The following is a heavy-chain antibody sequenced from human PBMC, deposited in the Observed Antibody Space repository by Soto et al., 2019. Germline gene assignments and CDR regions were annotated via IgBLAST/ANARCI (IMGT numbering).Heavy chain of an antibody. V-gene: IGHV1-18*01. J-gene: IGHJ6*02. D-gene: IGHD3-22*01. CDR3: ARGGYYDSSGSRNYHYYGMNV. CDR1: GYTFSSYG. CDR2: ISPYDGNT. Sequence: ASVKVSCKASGYTFSSYGINWVRQAPGQGLEWLGWISPYDGNTKYAQILQGRVSMTTDTSTKTAYMEMRSLRSDDTAVYYCARGGYYDSSGSRNYHYYGMNVWGQGTTVTVSS.